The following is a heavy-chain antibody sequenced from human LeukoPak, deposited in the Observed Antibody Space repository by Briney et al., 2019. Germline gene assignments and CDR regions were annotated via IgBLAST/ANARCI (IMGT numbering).Heavy chain of an antibody. CDR2: INPNSGGT. J-gene: IGHJ6*03. D-gene: IGHD3-9*01. Sequence: ASVKVSCKASVYTFTGYYMHWVRQAPGQGLEWMGWINPNSGGTNYAQKFQGRVTMTRDTSISTAYMELSRLRSDDTAVYYCARDYDILTGYLPDYYYYYYMDVWGKGTTVTVSS. CDR1: VYTFTGYY. V-gene: IGHV1-2*02. CDR3: ARDYDILTGYLPDYYYYYYMDV.